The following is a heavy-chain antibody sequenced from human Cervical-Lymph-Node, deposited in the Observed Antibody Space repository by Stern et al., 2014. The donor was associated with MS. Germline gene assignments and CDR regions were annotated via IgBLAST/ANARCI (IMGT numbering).Heavy chain of an antibody. V-gene: IGHV2-70*04. CDR1: GFSLVTSGVR. CDR2: IDWNDKT. D-gene: IGHD3-3*01. CDR3: ARMMGSGYRHYFDY. Sequence: ESGPALVKPTQTLTLTCTFSGFSLVTSGVRVSWIRQPPGKALEWLVRIDWNDKTFYKTSLMTRLTISKDTSKNQVVLTMTNVDPVDTATYYCARMMGSGYRHYFDYWGQGTPVTVS. J-gene: IGHJ4*02.